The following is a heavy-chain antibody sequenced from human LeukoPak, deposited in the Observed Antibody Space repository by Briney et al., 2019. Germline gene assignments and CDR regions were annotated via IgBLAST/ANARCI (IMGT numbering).Heavy chain of an antibody. CDR2: IWYDGSNK. J-gene: IGHJ6*03. Sequence: GGSLRLSXAASGFTFSSYGMHWVRQAPGKGLEWVAVIWYDGSNKYYADSVKGRFTISRDNSKNTLYLQMNSLRAEDTAVYYCAKAAYDSSGYYNYYYYMDVWGKGTTVTVSS. V-gene: IGHV3-33*06. CDR3: AKAAYDSSGYYNYYYYMDV. D-gene: IGHD3-22*01. CDR1: GFTFSSYG.